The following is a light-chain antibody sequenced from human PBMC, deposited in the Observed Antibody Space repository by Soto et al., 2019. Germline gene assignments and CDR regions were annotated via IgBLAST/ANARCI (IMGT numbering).Light chain of an antibody. CDR2: DAS. Sequence: EIFLTQSPATLSLSPGERATLSCRASQSVGSYLAWYQQKPGQAPRLLIYDASNRATGTPDRFSGSGSGTDFTLIISSLEPEDFAVYYCQQRSDWPPASTFGGGSKVEIK. CDR1: QSVGSY. CDR3: QQRSDWPPAST. V-gene: IGKV3-11*01. J-gene: IGKJ4*01.